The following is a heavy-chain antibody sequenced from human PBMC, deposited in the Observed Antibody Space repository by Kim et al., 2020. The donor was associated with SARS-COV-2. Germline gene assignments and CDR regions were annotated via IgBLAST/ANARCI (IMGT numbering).Heavy chain of an antibody. CDR3: ATIEWFRMDV. CDR2: IKTDGSQM. Sequence: GGSLRLSCIAAGFTFSRSWMTWVRQAPGKGLEWVAHIKTDGSQMYYADSVKGRFTISRDNAKNSLYLQMNSLRGEDTAVYYCATIEWFRMDVWGQGTAVSVS. D-gene: IGHD3-3*01. J-gene: IGHJ6*02. CDR1: GFTFSRSW. V-gene: IGHV3-7*03.